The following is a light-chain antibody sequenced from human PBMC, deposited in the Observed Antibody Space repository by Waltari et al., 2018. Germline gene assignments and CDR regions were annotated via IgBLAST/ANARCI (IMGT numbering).Light chain of an antibody. V-gene: IGLV2-14*03. Sequence: QSALTQPASVSGAPGQSITIPCAGLGPALATSDFVSWYQHHPDRAPQVIIYDVTNRPSGISARFSASKSADTASLTISGLQAEDEGDYYCASQRPDGVVLFGGGTRVTVL. CDR3: ASQRPDGVVL. CDR1: GPALATSDF. CDR2: DVT. J-gene: IGLJ3*02.